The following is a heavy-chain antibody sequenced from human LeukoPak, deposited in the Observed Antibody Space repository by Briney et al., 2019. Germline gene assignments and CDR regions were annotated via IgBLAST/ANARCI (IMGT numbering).Heavy chain of an antibody. J-gene: IGHJ4*02. V-gene: IGHV3-23*01. CDR1: GFTFSSYA. Sequence: GGSLRLSCAASGFTFSSYAMSWVRQAPGKGLEWVSGISTGGGSTYYAESVKGRFTISRDNSKNTLYLQMNSLRAEDTAVYHCAKARYCSSTSCYVFEYWGQGTLVTVSS. CDR3: AKARYCSSTSCYVFEY. D-gene: IGHD2-2*01. CDR2: ISTGGGST.